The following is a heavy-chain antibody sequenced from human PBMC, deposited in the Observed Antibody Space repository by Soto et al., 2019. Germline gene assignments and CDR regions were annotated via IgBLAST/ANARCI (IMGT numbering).Heavy chain of an antibody. J-gene: IGHJ6*02. CDR3: AHSFPRDHGFGSGSMIGMGV. Sequence: QITLKESGPTLVKPTQTLTLTCTVSGFSVSTRGVGVAWIRQPPGKALEWLALIYWDDDKRYSPSLRTRLTITKDTSKNQVVLTMTNMGAVDTATYYCAHSFPRDHGFGSGSMIGMGVWGQGTTVTVSS. CDR1: GFSVSTRGVG. CDR2: IYWDDDK. V-gene: IGHV2-5*02. D-gene: IGHD3-10*01.